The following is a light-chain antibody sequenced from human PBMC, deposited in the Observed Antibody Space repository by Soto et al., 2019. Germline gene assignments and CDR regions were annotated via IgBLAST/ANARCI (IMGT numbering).Light chain of an antibody. CDR2: GAS. CDR3: QQYITSPWT. CDR1: QSFSSSY. J-gene: IGKJ1*01. Sequence: EIVLTQSPGTLSLSPGERATLSCRASQSFSSSYLAWYQQKPGQAPRLLIFGASSRATGIPDRFSGSGSGTDFTLTISRLEPEDVAVYYCQQYITSPWTFGQGTKVEIK. V-gene: IGKV3-20*01.